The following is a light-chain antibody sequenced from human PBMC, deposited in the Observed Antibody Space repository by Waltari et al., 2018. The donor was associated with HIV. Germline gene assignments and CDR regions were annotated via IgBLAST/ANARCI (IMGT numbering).Light chain of an antibody. CDR3: QSYDRSLSASVV. V-gene: IGLV1-40*01. J-gene: IGLJ2*01. CDR1: SSNIGADYD. CDR2: GNK. Sequence: QSVLTQPPSVSGAPGQRVTISCTGGSSNIGADYDVHWYQQIPGTAPKHLIFGNKKRPPAVLDRFSASKSATSASLAITGLQAEEEAAYFCQSYDRSLSASVVFGGGTKLTVL.